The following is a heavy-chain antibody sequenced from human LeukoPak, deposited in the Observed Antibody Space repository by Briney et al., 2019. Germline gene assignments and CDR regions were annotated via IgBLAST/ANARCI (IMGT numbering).Heavy chain of an antibody. J-gene: IGHJ4*02. CDR3: TRPGDDGY. Sequence: PGGSLRLSCAASGFTFSGSAMHWVRQASGKGLEWVGRIRSKANSYATAYAASVKGRFTISRDDSKNTGYLQMNSLKTENTAVYYCTRPGDDGYWGQGTLVTVSS. CDR2: IRSKANSYAT. D-gene: IGHD3-16*01. V-gene: IGHV3-73*01. CDR1: GFTFSGSA.